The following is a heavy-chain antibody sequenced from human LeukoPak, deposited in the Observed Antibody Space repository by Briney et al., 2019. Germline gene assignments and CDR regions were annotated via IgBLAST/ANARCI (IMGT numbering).Heavy chain of an antibody. CDR3: ASGAYDSSGYYY. Sequence: SETLSLTCIVSGYSISSGYYWGWIRQPPGKGLEWIGSIYRGGSTHYNPSLTSRVTISVDTSKNQLSLKLNSVTAADTAVYYCASGAYDSSGYYYWGQGTLVTVSS. V-gene: IGHV4-38-2*02. J-gene: IGHJ4*02. CDR2: IYRGGST. CDR1: GYSISSGYY. D-gene: IGHD3-22*01.